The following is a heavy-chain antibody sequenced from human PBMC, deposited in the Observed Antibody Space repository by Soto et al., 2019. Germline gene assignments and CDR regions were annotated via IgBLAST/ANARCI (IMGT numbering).Heavy chain of an antibody. Sequence: QVQLVESGGGVVQPGRSLRLSCAASGFTFSDYGMYWVRQAPGKGLEWVAMIWDDGSRQFYADSVKGRFTVPRDNSKNTLYLQMNTLRVEDTAVYYCARLWYGAYLNYFDYWCQGTLVTVSS. D-gene: IGHD4-17*01. CDR1: GFTFSDYG. V-gene: IGHV3-33*01. CDR3: ARLWYGAYLNYFDY. CDR2: IWDDGSRQ. J-gene: IGHJ4*02.